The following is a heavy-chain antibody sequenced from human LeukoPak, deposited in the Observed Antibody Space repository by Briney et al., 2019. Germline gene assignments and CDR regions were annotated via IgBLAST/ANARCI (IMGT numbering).Heavy chain of an antibody. Sequence: ISGSGGSTHYADSVKGRFTISRDNSKNTLYLQMNSLRADDTAVYHCAKEDRYSTSWYQFDYWGQGTLVTVSS. CDR2: ISGSGGST. V-gene: IGHV3-23*01. CDR3: AKEDRYSTSWYQFDY. J-gene: IGHJ4*02. D-gene: IGHD6-13*01.